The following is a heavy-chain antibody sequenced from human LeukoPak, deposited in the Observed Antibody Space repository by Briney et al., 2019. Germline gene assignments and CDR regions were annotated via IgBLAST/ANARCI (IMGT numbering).Heavy chain of an antibody. Sequence: GGSLRLSCAASGFTVSSNYMSWVRQAPGKGLEWVSVIYSGGSTYYADSVKGRFTISRDNSKNTLYLQMNSLRAEDTAVYYCATGDTIFGVVIPYFDYWGQGTLVTVSS. CDR2: IYSGGST. V-gene: IGHV3-53*01. CDR3: ATGDTIFGVVIPYFDY. J-gene: IGHJ4*02. CDR1: GFTVSSNY. D-gene: IGHD3-3*01.